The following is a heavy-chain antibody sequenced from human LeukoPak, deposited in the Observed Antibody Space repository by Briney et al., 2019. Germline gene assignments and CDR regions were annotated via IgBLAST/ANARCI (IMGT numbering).Heavy chain of an antibody. Sequence: ETLSLTCAVYGGSISGYYWSWVRQAPGKGLQWVSVIYSGGSTYYADSVKGRFTISRDNSKNTLYLQMNSLRAEDTAVYYCARDRGSGVVDFQHWGQGTLVTVSS. CDR2: IYSGGST. D-gene: IGHD2-15*01. CDR1: GGSISGYY. J-gene: IGHJ1*01. V-gene: IGHV3-66*01. CDR3: ARDRGSGVVDFQH.